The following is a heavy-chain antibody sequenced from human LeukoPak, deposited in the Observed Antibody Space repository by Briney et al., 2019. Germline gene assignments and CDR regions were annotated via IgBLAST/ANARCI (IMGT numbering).Heavy chain of an antibody. CDR2: KSYDGSNK. CDR1: GFTFSSYA. CDR3: ARAPYYYYYMDV. Sequence: PGGSLRLSCAASGFTFSSYAMHWVRQAPGKGLEWVAVKSYDGSNKYYADSVKGRFTISRDNSKNTLYLQMNSLRAEDTAVYYCARAPYYYYYMDVWGKGTTVTVSS. V-gene: IGHV3-30*04. J-gene: IGHJ6*03.